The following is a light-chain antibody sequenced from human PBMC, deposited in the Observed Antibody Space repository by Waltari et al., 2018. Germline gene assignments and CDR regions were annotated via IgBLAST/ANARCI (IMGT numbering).Light chain of an antibody. J-gene: IGLJ3*02. CDR3: AAWDDSLNGV. CDR1: SSNTGGHS. Sequence: SVLPQPPSASGTPGPSVTISCTGTSSNTGGHSVNWYQQVPGTAPKLLIYNNSQRPSGVPDRFSGSKSGTSASLDISGLQSEDEADYYCAAWDDSLNGVFGGGTKLTVL. CDR2: NNS. V-gene: IGLV1-44*01.